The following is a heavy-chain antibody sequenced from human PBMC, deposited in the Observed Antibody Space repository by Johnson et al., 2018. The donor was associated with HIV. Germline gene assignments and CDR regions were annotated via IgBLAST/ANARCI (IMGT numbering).Heavy chain of an antibody. Sequence: VQLVESGGGVVQPGGSLRLSCAASGFTFSNHWMSWVRQAEGKGLEWVANIKQDGSENYYVDSVKGRFTISRDNAKNSLYLQMNTLRAEDTALYYCARDTAHCSGGRCYSGTFDTWGQGTMVTVSS. J-gene: IGHJ3*02. CDR2: IKQDGSEN. CDR3: ARDTAHCSGGRCYSGTFDT. V-gene: IGHV3-7*05. CDR1: GFTFSNHW. D-gene: IGHD2-15*01.